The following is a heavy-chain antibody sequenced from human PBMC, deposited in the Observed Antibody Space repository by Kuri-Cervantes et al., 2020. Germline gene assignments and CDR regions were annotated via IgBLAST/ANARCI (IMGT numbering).Heavy chain of an antibody. J-gene: IGHJ6*02. D-gene: IGHD4-17*01. CDR2: ISYDGSNK. CDR3: ARDYGDYDGDYYYYGMDV. V-gene: IGHV3-30-3*01. Sequence: GGSLRLSCAASGFTFSSYAMHWVRQAPGKGLEWVAVISYDGSNKYYADSVKGRFTISRDNSKNSLYLQMNSLRDEDTAVYYCARDYGDYDGDYYYYGMDVWGQGTTVTVSS. CDR1: GFTFSSYA.